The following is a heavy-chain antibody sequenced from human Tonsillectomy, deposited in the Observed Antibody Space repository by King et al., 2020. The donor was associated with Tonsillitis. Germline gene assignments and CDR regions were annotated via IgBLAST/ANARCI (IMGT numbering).Heavy chain of an antibody. Sequence: VQLVESGGGLVQPDGSLRLSCAASGFSLSNFYMTWVRQAPGKGLEWVANVRQDGREQFYVDSVKGRFTIYRDNTKNSVYLQMNRLRVEDTAMYYCAREGVVGGKDDAADIWGQGTVVTVSS. J-gene: IGHJ3*02. D-gene: IGHD1-26*01. CDR3: AREGVVGGKDDAADI. CDR1: GFSLSNFY. CDR2: VRQDGREQ. V-gene: IGHV3-7*03.